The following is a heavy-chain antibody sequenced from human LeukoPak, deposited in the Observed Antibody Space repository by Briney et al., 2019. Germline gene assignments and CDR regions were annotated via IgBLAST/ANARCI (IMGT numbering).Heavy chain of an antibody. V-gene: IGHV4-39*01. CDR3: ARKYWRFDP. CDR1: GGSISSSSYY. CDR2: IYYSGST. D-gene: IGHD2-15*01. J-gene: IGHJ5*02. Sequence: PSETLSLTCTVSGGSISSSSYYWGWIRQPPGKGLEWIGSIYYSGSTYYNPSLKCRVTISVDTSKNQFSLKLSSVTAADSAVYYCARKYWRFDPWGQGTLVTVSS.